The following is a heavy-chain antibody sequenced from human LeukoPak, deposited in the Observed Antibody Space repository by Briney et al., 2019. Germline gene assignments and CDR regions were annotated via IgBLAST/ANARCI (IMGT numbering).Heavy chain of an antibody. Sequence: GGSLRLSCAASGFTFSDYNMRWIRQAPGKGLEWVSSISRSGSTKYYADSVKGRFTISRDNAKNSLYLQMNSLRAEDTAVYYCARDLWGEDYYYYYMDVWGKGTTVTISS. CDR2: ISRSGSTK. CDR1: GFTFSDYN. D-gene: IGHD7-27*01. CDR3: ARDLWGEDYYYYYMDV. V-gene: IGHV3-11*04. J-gene: IGHJ6*03.